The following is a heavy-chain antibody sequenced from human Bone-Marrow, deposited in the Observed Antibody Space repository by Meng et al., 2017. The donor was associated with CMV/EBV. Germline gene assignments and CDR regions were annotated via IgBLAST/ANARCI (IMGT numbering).Heavy chain of an antibody. CDR2: VLYDATGQ. CDR1: GFTFSDYA. CDR3: ARDRVIAVAGVDFDY. D-gene: IGHD6-19*01. Sequence: GESLRLSCAASGFTFSDYAIHWVRQAPGKGLEWVAVVLYDATGQYYAASVKGRFTISRDNSKNTLYLQMNSLRADDTAVYYCARDRVIAVAGVDFDYWGQGTLVTVSS. J-gene: IGHJ4*02. V-gene: IGHV3-30-3*01.